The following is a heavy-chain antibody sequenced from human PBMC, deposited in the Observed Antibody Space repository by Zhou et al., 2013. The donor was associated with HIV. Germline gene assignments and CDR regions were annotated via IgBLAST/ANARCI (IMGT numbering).Heavy chain of an antibody. D-gene: IGHD1-26*01. CDR3: ARGWVGATNALDY. V-gene: IGHV1-69*04. Sequence: QVQLVQSGAEVKKPGSSVKVSCKASGGTFSSYAISWVRQAPGQGLEWMGRIIPILGIANYAQKFQGRVTITTDESTSTAYMELSSLRSEDTAVYYCARGWVGATNALDYWGQGTLVTVSS. J-gene: IGHJ4*02. CDR1: GGTFSSYA. CDR2: IIPILGIA.